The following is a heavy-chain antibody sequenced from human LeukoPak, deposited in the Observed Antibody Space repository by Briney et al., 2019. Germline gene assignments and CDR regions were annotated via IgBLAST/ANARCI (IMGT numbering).Heavy chain of an antibody. D-gene: IGHD3-9*01. V-gene: IGHV2-70*11. J-gene: IGHJ4*02. CDR1: GFSLSTSGMS. CDR2: IDWDDDK. CDR3: AGMVRDDILTHYYYSRFDY. Sequence: ESGPALVKPTQTLTLTCTFSGFSLSTSGMSVSWIRQPPGKALEWLARIDWDDDKYYSPSLKTRLTISKDTSKNQVVLTMTNMDPVDTATYYCAGMVRDDILTHYYYSRFDYWGQGTLVTVSS.